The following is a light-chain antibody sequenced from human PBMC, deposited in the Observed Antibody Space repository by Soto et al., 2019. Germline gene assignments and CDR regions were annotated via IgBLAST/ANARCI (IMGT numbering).Light chain of an antibody. Sequence: QSALTQPPSASGSPGQSVTISCTGSNSDVGAYNYVSWYQQHPGKSPKLMIYEVTKRPSGVPDRFSGSKSGNTASLTVSGLQAEDEADYYCSSYGGTNNYVVFGGGT. CDR2: EVT. J-gene: IGLJ2*01. V-gene: IGLV2-8*01. CDR3: SSYGGTNNYVV. CDR1: NSDVGAYNY.